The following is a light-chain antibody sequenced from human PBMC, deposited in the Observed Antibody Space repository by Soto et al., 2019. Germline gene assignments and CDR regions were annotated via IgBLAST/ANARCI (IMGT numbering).Light chain of an antibody. Sequence: EIVLTQSPGTLSLTTGERATLSCRASQSVGRNYLAWYQQKPGQAPRLLIHAASSRATGIPDTFSGSGSETDFTLTISRLEHEDFAVYYCQQYAESPLTFGGGTKVEIK. V-gene: IGKV3-20*01. CDR1: QSVGRNY. CDR2: AAS. CDR3: QQYAESPLT. J-gene: IGKJ4*01.